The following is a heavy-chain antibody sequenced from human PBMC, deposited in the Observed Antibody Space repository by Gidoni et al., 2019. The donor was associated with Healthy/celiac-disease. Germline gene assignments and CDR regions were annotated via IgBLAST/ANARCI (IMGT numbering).Heavy chain of an antibody. CDR1: CVTFCDYA. V-gene: IGHV3-9*01. CDR2: ISWNSGSI. Sequence: EVQLVGSGGGFVQAGGSLRLSCAVSCVTFCDYAMHWVRQAPGKGLEWVSGISWNSGSIGYADSVKGRFTISRDNAKNSLYLQMNSLRAEDTALYYCAKDIGSGSYYYFDYWGQGTLVTVSS. J-gene: IGHJ4*02. D-gene: IGHD1-26*01. CDR3: AKDIGSGSYYYFDY.